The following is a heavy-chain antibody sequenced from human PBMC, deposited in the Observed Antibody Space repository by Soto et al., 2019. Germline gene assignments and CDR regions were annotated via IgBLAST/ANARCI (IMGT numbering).Heavy chain of an antibody. J-gene: IGHJ4*02. V-gene: IGHV1-3*01. CDR2: IDGGNGNT. CDR1: GYTFTNYA. CDR3: ARIRSRSSWYSFDY. Sequence: ASVKVSCKASGYTFTNYAIHWVRQAPGQRLEWMGWIDGGNGNTKYSQKFQGRVTITRDTSASTAYMELSSLRSEDTVVYYCARIRSRSSWYSFDYWGQGTLVTVSS. D-gene: IGHD6-13*01.